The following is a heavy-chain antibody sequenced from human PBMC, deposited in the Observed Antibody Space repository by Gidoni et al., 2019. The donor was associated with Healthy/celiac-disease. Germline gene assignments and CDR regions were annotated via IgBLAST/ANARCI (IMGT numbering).Heavy chain of an antibody. D-gene: IGHD4-17*01. CDR2: IYYSGST. V-gene: IGHV4-59*01. J-gene: IGHJ3*02. CDR3: ARVTVTPGAEGLDDAFDI. Sequence: QVQLQESGPGLVNPSWTLSLPCTVAGGPISSYHWSWFRQPPRKALEWIGYIYYSGSTNYNPSLKSRVTISVDMSKNQFSLKLSSVSAADTAVYYCARVTVTPGAEGLDDAFDIWGQGTMVTVSS. CDR1: GGPISSYH.